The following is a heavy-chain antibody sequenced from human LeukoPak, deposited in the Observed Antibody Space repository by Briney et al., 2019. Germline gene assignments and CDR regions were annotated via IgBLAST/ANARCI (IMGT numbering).Heavy chain of an antibody. V-gene: IGHV1-2*02. Sequence: ASVKVSCKASGYTFTGYCMHWVRQAPGQGLEWMGWINPNSGGTNYAQKFQGRVTMTRDTSISTAYMELSRLRSDDTAVYYCARDPAFSSWFDPWGQGTLVTVSS. J-gene: IGHJ5*02. CDR2: INPNSGGT. CDR3: ARDPAFSSWFDP. CDR1: GYTFTGYC.